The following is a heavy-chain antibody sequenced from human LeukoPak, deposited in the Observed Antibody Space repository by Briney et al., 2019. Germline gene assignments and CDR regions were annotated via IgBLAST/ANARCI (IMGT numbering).Heavy chain of an antibody. CDR1: GGSISSYY. V-gene: IGHV4-59*01. J-gene: IGHJ4*02. D-gene: IGHD5-24*01. CDR3: AGGGDGYQTRFDY. CDR2: IYYSGSSGST. Sequence: SETLSLTCTVSGGSISSYYWNWIRQPPGKGLEWIGYIYYSGSSGSTNYNPSLRSRVTTSAGTSKNQFSLKMTSVTAADTAVYYCAGGGDGYQTRFDYWGQGTLLTVSS.